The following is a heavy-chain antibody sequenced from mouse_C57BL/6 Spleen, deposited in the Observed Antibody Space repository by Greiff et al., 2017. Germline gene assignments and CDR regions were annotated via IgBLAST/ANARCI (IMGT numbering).Heavy chain of an antibody. CDR1: GFTFSDFY. CDR2: SRNKANDYTT. J-gene: IGHJ1*03. Sequence: EVKVVESGGGLVQSGRSLRLSCATSGFTFSDFYMEWVRQAPGKGLEWIAASRNKANDYTTEYSASVKGRFIVSRDTSQSILYLQMNALGAEDTAIYYCARDGLTIGYFEVWGTGTTVTVAS. V-gene: IGHV7-1*01. CDR3: ARDGLTIGYFEV.